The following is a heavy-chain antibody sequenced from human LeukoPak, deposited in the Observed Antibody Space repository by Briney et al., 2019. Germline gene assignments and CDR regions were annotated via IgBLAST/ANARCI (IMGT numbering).Heavy chain of an antibody. Sequence: SETLSLTCAVYGGSFSGYYWSWIRQPPGKGLEWIGEINHSGSTNYNPSLKSRVTISVDTSKNQFSLKLSSVTAADTAVYYCARSYDFWSERDYWGQGTLVTVSS. J-gene: IGHJ4*02. V-gene: IGHV4-34*01. CDR3: ARSYDFWSERDY. CDR1: GGSFSGYY. CDR2: INHSGST. D-gene: IGHD3-3*01.